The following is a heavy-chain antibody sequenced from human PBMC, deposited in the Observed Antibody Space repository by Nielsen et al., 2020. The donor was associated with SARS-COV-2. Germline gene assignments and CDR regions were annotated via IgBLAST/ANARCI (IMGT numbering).Heavy chain of an antibody. CDR2: INPNSGGT. D-gene: IGHD6-6*01. J-gene: IGHJ6*02. CDR3: ARDPRGGQLTTFGMDV. CDR1: GYTFTGYY. V-gene: IGHV1-2*02. Sequence: ASVKVSCKASGYTFTGYYMHWVRQAPGQGLEWMGWINPNSGGTNYAQKFQGRVTMTRDTSISTAYMELSRLRSDDTAVYYCARDPRGGQLTTFGMDVWGQGTTVTVSS.